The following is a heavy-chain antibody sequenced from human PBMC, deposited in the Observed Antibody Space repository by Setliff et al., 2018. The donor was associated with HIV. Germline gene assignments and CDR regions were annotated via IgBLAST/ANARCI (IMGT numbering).Heavy chain of an antibody. CDR3: GGNGYYSIDY. CDR1: GGSISSNW. CDR2: IYHSGST. V-gene: IGHV4-4*02. D-gene: IGHD3-22*01. Sequence: LTCAVSGGSISSNWWSWVRQSPGKGLEWIGEIYHSGSTHYNPSLQSRVTISVDKSKSQFSLKLNSVTAADTAVYYCGGNGYYSIDYWGQGTLVTVS. J-gene: IGHJ4*02.